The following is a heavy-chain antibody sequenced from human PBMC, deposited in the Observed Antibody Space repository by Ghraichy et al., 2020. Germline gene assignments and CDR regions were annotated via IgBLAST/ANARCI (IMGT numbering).Heavy chain of an antibody. Sequence: ASVKVSCKASGYTFTGYYMHWVRQAPGQGLEWMGRINPNSGGTNYAQKFQGRVTMTRDTSISTAYMELSRLRSDDTAVYYCARAPRPLPIAVALSYWGQGTLVTVSS. CDR3: ARAPRPLPIAVALSY. D-gene: IGHD6-19*01. J-gene: IGHJ4*02. CDR1: GYTFTGYY. V-gene: IGHV1-2*06. CDR2: INPNSGGT.